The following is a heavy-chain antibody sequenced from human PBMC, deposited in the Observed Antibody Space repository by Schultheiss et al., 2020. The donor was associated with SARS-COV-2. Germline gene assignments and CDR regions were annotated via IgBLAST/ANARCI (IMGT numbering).Heavy chain of an antibody. D-gene: IGHD6-13*01. V-gene: IGHV3-48*03. Sequence: GESLKISCAASGFTFSSYEMNWVRQAPGKGLEWVSYISSSGSTIYYADSVKGRFTISRDNAKNSLYLQKNSLRAEDTAVYYCARVQQQLVWSLRADPWFDYWGQGTLVTVSS. CDR3: ARVQQQLVWSLRADPWFDY. CDR2: ISSSGSTI. J-gene: IGHJ4*02. CDR1: GFTFSSYE.